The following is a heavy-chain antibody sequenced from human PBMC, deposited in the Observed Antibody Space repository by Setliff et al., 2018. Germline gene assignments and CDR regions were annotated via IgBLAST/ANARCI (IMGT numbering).Heavy chain of an antibody. Sequence: SETLSLTCAVSGGSISSGGYSWSWIRQPPGKGLEWIGYIYHSGSTYYNPPLKSRVTISVDRSKNQFSLKLSSVTAADTALYYCARGGGYGSGGSFHNAPFDYWGQGMLVTVSS. V-gene: IGHV4-30-2*01. CDR1: GGSISSGGYS. J-gene: IGHJ4*02. D-gene: IGHD3-10*01. CDR3: ARGGGYGSGGSFHNAPFDY. CDR2: IYHSGST.